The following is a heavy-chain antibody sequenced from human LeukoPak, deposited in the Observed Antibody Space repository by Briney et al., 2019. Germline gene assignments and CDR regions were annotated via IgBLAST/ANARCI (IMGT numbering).Heavy chain of an antibody. Sequence: GGSLRLSCAASGFTFSTYSMNWVRQVPGKGLEWVSYISSSGTTIYYADSVKGRFTISRDNARNSLYLQMTSLTDEDTAVYFCARERVAVPSSSFDYWGQGTLVTVSS. CDR1: GFTFSTYS. D-gene: IGHD6-19*01. CDR2: ISSSGTTI. V-gene: IGHV3-48*02. J-gene: IGHJ4*02. CDR3: ARERVAVPSSSFDY.